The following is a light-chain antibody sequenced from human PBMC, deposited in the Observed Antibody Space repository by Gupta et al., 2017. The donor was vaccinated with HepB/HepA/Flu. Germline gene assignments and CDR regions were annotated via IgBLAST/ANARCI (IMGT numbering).Light chain of an antibody. Sequence: TQPPSASGTPGQRVTISCSGSSSNIGSNYVYWYQQFPGTAPKLLIYRNNQRPSGVPDRFSGSKSGTSASLAISGLWSDDEADYYCATWDDSLSGYVFGNGTNVTVL. V-gene: IGLV1-47*03. CDR1: SSNIGSNY. CDR3: ATWDDSLSGYV. CDR2: RNN. J-gene: IGLJ1*01.